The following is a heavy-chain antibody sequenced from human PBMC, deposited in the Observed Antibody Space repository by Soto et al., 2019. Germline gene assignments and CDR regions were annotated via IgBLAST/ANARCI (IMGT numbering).Heavy chain of an antibody. J-gene: IGHJ4*02. CDR2: ISYSGSNT. CDR1: GFTFRSYA. CDR3: ARAPGGSTETFDS. D-gene: IGHD3-10*01. V-gene: IGHV3-30-3*01. Sequence: QVHLVASGGGMVQPGRSLRLACTASGFTFRSYAMHWVRQAPGKGLEWVAVISYSGSNTYYADSVKGRFSMSRDISNNTLYLPMNSLRSEDTAVYYCARAPGGSTETFDSWGQGTLVTVSS.